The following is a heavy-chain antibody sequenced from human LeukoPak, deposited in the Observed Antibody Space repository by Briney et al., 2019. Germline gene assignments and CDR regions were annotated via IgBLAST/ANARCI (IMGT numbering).Heavy chain of an antibody. CDR2: MNPNSSNT. CDR1: GYTFTSYD. J-gene: IGHJ4*02. V-gene: IGHV1-8*01. Sequence: ASVKVSCKASGYTFTSYDINWVRQATAPGLEWMGWMNPNSSNTGYAQKFQGRVTTTRNTSISKAYMELSSLRSEATAVYYYARVRMVRGVIMGYWGQGTLVTVSS. CDR3: ARVRMVRGVIMGY. D-gene: IGHD3-10*01.